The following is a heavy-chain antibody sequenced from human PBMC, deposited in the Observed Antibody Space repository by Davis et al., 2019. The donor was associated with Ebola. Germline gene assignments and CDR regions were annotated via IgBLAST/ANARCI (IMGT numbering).Heavy chain of an antibody. CDR1: GYSFNDYW. J-gene: IGHJ4*02. Sequence: GGSLRLSCKGSGYSFNDYWIVWVRQMPGKGLECMGIIFPGDSDTRYSPSFQGQVTISVDKSINTAYLQWSNLRASDSAMYYCARGTDGYNPGGYLDSWGQGTLVTVSS. D-gene: IGHD5-24*01. CDR2: IFPGDSDT. V-gene: IGHV5-51*01. CDR3: ARGTDGYNPGGYLDS.